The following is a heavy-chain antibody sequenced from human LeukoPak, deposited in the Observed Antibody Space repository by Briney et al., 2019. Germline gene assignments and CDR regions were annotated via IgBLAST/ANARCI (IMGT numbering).Heavy chain of an antibody. CDR1: GGSISSHY. CDR3: AREAGPPAFDI. CDR2: IYYSGST. J-gene: IGHJ3*02. D-gene: IGHD6-19*01. V-gene: IGHV4-59*11. Sequence: SETLSLTCTVSGGSISSHYWSWIRQPPGKGLEWIGYIYYSGSTNYNPSLKSRVTISVDTPKNQFSLKLSSVTAADTAVYYCAREAGPPAFDIWGQGTMVTVSS.